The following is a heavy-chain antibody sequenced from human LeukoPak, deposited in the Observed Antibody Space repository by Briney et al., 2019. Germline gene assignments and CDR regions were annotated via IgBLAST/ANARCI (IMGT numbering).Heavy chain of an antibody. CDR1: GYTFTSYD. V-gene: IGHV1-8*01. Sequence: ASVQVSCKASGYTFTSYDINWVRQATGQGLEWMGWMNPNSGNTGYAQKFQGRVTMTRNTSISTAYMELSSLRSEDTAVYYCARSNRRITIFGVVIEGNWFDPWGQGTLVTVSS. J-gene: IGHJ5*02. CDR3: ARSNRRITIFGVVIEGNWFDP. D-gene: IGHD3-3*01. CDR2: MNPNSGNT.